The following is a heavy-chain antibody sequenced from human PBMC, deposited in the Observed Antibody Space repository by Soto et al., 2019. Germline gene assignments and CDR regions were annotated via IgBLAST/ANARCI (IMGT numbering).Heavy chain of an antibody. V-gene: IGHV1-69*02. CDR3: TIGSWSGEVFDI. Sequence: QVQLVQSGAEVKKPGSSVKVSCKDSGGTFSTYRMFWVRQAPGQGLEWMGRIIPMLGIANYAQRFQDRVTITADKSTATAYMELSSLRSEDTALYYCTIGSWSGEVFDIWGQGTMVTVSS. CDR2: IIPMLGIA. CDR1: GGTFSTYR. J-gene: IGHJ3*02. D-gene: IGHD2-21*01.